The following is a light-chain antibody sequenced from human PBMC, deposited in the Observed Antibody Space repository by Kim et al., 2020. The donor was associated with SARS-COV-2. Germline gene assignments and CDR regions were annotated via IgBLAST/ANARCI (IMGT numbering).Light chain of an antibody. J-gene: IGLJ1*01. V-gene: IGLV2-14*03. CDR2: DAT. CDR3: SSFTVATTFV. CDR1: RSDIGGYDY. Sequence: SITLSCTGTRSDIGGYDYVSWYQQHPGKAPKLMIYDATKRPSGVSVRFSGSKSGNTASLTISGLQTEDEGDYYCSSFTVATTFVFGTGTKVTVL.